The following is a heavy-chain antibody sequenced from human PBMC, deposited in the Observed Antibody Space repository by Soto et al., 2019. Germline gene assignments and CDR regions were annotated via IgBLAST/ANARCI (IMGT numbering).Heavy chain of an antibody. D-gene: IGHD2-15*01. CDR1: GGLFNSYA. J-gene: IGHJ6*02. CDR3: ARAKGGTDDHHGMDV. V-gene: IGHV1-69*01. CDR2: IVPIFGVP. Sequence: QVKLVQSGAEVKKPGSSVKVSCAGSGGLFNSYAVSWVRQTPGHGLEWMGGIVPIFGVPNYAQKFQDRVTITADESTSTAYMELSSLTSEDTAMYFCARAKGGTDDHHGMDVWGQGTTVIVSS.